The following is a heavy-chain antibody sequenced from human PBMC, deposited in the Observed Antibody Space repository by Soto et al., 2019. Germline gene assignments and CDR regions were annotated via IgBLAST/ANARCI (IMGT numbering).Heavy chain of an antibody. CDR2: IADSAGAS. V-gene: IGHV3-30*03. Sequence: WGTLRLSCAASGFRFTGNNMHSDRREPRKPLVWGANIADSAGASNHADSVKGRFTISRDNTKNTLYLQMNSLRLEDTAVYFYARAQRAPYNGLDDWGQGTTVTVSS. D-gene: IGHD1-1*01. J-gene: IGHJ6*02. CDR3: ARAQRAPYNGLDD. CDR1: GFRFTGNN.